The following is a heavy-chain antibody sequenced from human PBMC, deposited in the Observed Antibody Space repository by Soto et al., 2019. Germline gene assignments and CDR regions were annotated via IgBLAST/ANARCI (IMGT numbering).Heavy chain of an antibody. CDR2: IYHSGIA. Sequence: KTSETLSLTCAVSGDSLTTNKWWSWVRQSPGKGLEWIGEIYHSGIANFNPSLKSRVTMSVDTSKNQFSLILSSVTAADTAIYYCARDVAVPGESDRFDYWGQGTLVTVSS. V-gene: IGHV4-4*02. J-gene: IGHJ4*02. CDR1: GDSLTTNKW. CDR3: ARDVAVPGESDRFDY. D-gene: IGHD6-19*01.